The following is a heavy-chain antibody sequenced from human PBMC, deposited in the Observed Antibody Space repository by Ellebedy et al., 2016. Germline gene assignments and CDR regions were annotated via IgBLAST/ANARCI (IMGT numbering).Heavy chain of an antibody. CDR2: ISWDGIST. D-gene: IGHD2-15*01. V-gene: IGHV3-43D*03. Sequence: GGSLRLSXAASGFTFDNYAMHWVRQAPGKGLEWVSLISWDGISTFYADSVKGRFTISRDNSKNTLYLQMNSLRAEDTAVYYCAKGGGIVVVVAATKGSAYAFDIWGQGTMVTVSS. CDR3: AKGGGIVVVVAATKGSAYAFDI. CDR1: GFTFDNYA. J-gene: IGHJ3*02.